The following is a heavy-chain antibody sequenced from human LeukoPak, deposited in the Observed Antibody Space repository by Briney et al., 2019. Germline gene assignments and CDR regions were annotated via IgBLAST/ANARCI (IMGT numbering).Heavy chain of an antibody. V-gene: IGHV3-13*01. Sequence: GGSLRLSCTASGFTLGGHDMHWVRQTTGGGLEWVAAVSSGHHAFYAGSVQGRFAISRVDGKNSLYLQMNNLRGGDTAVYYCVREARGYHYTYFNYWGQGSLVTVSS. CDR1: GFTLGGHD. J-gene: IGHJ4*02. CDR3: VREARGYHYTYFNY. D-gene: IGHD5-18*01. CDR2: VSSGHHA.